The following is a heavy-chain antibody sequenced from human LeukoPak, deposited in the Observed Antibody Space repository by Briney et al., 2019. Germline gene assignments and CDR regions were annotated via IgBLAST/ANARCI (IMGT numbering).Heavy chain of an antibody. Sequence: GESLKISCQGSGYSFTSYWIGWVRQMPGKGLEWMGIIYPGDSDTRYSPSFQGQVTISADKSISTAYLQRSSLKASDTAMYYCARRRLSSSWQEYYLDYWGQGTLVTVSS. CDR3: ARRRLSSSWQEYYLDY. CDR1: GYSFTSYW. V-gene: IGHV5-51*01. J-gene: IGHJ4*02. CDR2: IYPGDSDT. D-gene: IGHD6-13*01.